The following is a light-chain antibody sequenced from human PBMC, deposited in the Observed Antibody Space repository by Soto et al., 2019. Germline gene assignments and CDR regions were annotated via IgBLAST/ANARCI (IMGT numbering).Light chain of an antibody. V-gene: IGKV1-39*01. CDR1: QDISNY. CDR2: AAS. Sequence: DIQMTQSPSSLSASVGDRVTITCRASQDISNYLNWYQQKPGKAPKLLIYAASSLQSGVPSRFSGSGSGTDFTLTISSLQPEDFATFYCQQSYSNPRTFGQGTRLEIK. CDR3: QQSYSNPRT. J-gene: IGKJ5*01.